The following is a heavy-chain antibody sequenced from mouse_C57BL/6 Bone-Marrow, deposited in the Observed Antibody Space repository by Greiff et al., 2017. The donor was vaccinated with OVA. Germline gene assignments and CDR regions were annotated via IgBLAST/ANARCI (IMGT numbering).Heavy chain of an antibody. Sequence: QVQLKESGAELARPGASVKLSCKASGYTFTSYGISWVKQRTGQGLEWIGEIYPRSGNTYYNEKFKGKATLTADKSSSTAYMELRSLTSEDSAVYFCARERDYKGFAYWGQGTLVTVSA. J-gene: IGHJ3*01. CDR2: IYPRSGNT. D-gene: IGHD2-4*01. V-gene: IGHV1-81*01. CDR3: ARERDYKGFAY. CDR1: GYTFTSYG.